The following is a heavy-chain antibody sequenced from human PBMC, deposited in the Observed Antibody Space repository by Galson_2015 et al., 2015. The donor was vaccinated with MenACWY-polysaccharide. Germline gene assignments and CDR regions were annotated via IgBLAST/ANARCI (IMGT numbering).Heavy chain of an antibody. CDR3: ARDYVEHGGPDGAFDI. V-gene: IGHV4-4*07. CDR1: GGSISGSY. CDR2: IYTTGST. Sequence: SETLSLTCTVSGGSISGSYWSWIRQPAGEGLEWIGRIYTTGSTDYNPSLKSRVTMSVDTSKNQSSLKLTSVTAADTAVYYCARDYVEHGGPDGAFDIWGQGTMVTVSS. J-gene: IGHJ3*02. D-gene: IGHD3-10*02.